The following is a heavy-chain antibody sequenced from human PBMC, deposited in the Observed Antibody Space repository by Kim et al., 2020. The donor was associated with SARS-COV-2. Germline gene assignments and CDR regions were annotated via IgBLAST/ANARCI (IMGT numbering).Heavy chain of an antibody. V-gene: IGHV3-74*01. J-gene: IGHJ4*02. Sequence: DSVKGRFTISRDNAKNTLYLQMNSLRAEDTAVYYCARGARIWFGGYFDYWGQGTLVTVSS. CDR3: ARGARIWFGGYFDY. D-gene: IGHD3-10*01.